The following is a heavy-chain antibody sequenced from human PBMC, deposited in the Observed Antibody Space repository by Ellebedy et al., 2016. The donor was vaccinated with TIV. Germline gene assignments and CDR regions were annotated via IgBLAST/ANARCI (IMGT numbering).Heavy chain of an antibody. Sequence: ASVKVSCXASGYTFTGYYMHWVRQAPGQGLEWMGWINPNSGGTNYAQKFQGRVTMTRDTSISTAYMELSRLRSDDTAVYYCARVGIAAAGKLGYWGQGTLVTVSP. D-gene: IGHD6-13*01. V-gene: IGHV1-2*02. CDR1: GYTFTGYY. CDR3: ARVGIAAAGKLGY. J-gene: IGHJ4*02. CDR2: INPNSGGT.